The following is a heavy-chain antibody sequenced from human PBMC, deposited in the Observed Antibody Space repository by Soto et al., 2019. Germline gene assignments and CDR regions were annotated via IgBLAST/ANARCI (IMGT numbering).Heavy chain of an antibody. Sequence: GGSLRLSCAASGFTFSSYAMSWVRQAPGKGLEWISAISGSGGSTYYVDSVKGRFTISRDNSKNTLYLQMNSLRAEDTAVYYCAKDFIEGSGGEVRIFDYWGQGTLVTVSS. D-gene: IGHD6-19*01. J-gene: IGHJ4*02. CDR1: GFTFSSYA. CDR3: AKDFIEGSGGEVRIFDY. CDR2: ISGSGGST. V-gene: IGHV3-23*01.